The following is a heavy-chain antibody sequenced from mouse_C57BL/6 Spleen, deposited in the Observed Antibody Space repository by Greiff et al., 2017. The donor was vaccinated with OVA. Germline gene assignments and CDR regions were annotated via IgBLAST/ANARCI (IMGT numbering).Heavy chain of an antibody. CDR1: GFTFSDYG. CDR2: ISSGSSTI. Sequence: EVKLVESGGGLVKPGGSLKLSCAASGFTFSDYGMHWVRQAPEKGLEWVAYISSGSSTIYYADTVKGRFTISRDNAKNTLFLQMTSLRSEDTAMYYCARNNWDNWYFDVWGTGTTVTVSS. CDR3: ARNNWDNWYFDV. J-gene: IGHJ1*03. V-gene: IGHV5-17*01. D-gene: IGHD4-1*02.